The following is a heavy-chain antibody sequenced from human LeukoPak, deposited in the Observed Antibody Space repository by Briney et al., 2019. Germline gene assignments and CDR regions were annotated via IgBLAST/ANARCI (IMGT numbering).Heavy chain of an antibody. D-gene: IGHD2-15*01. V-gene: IGHV3-21*01. CDR1: GFTFSSYN. Sequence: GGSLRLSCAASGFTFSSYNMNWVRQAQGKGLEWVSSISSSSYIYYADSVKGRFTISRDSAKNSLFLQMNSLRAEDTAVYYCARDRWHDYWGQGTLVTVSS. CDR3: ARDRWHDY. J-gene: IGHJ4*02. CDR2: ISSSSYI.